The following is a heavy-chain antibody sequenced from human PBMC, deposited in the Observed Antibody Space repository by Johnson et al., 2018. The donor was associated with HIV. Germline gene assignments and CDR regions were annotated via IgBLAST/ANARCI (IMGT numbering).Heavy chain of an antibody. CDR3: VRRDSGSLSFDL. D-gene: IGHD1-26*01. J-gene: IGHJ3*01. Sequence: VQLVESGGGLIQPGGSLRLSCAASGFTVRSNYMSWVRQAPGKGLEWVSGIDWNGRRTAYADSVKGRCTISRDNDRNSLYLQVNNLRVVDTALYFCVRRDSGSLSFDLWGQGTMVIVSS. V-gene: IGHV3-53*01. CDR1: GFTVRSNY. CDR2: IDWNGRRT.